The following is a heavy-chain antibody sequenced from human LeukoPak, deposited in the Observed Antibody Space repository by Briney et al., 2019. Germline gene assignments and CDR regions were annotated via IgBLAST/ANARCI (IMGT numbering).Heavy chain of an antibody. CDR2: IYYSGYT. CDR3: ARAAGGGATDYFDY. Sequence: SETLSLTCTVSGGSISPYYWSWIRQPPGKGLEWIGYIYYSGYTSYNPSLKSRLTISVDKSKNQFSLKLSSGTAADTAVYFCARAAGGGATDYFDYWGQGTLVTVSS. CDR1: GGSISPYY. D-gene: IGHD1-26*01. J-gene: IGHJ4*02. V-gene: IGHV4-59*01.